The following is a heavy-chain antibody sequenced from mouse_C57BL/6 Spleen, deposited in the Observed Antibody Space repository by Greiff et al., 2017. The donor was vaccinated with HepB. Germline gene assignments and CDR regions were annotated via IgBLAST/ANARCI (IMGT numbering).Heavy chain of an antibody. CDR2: INPNNGGT. D-gene: IGHD5-5*01. CDR1: GYTFTDYY. Sequence: EVQLQQSGPELVKPGASVKISCKASGYTFTDYYMNWVKQSHGKSLEWIGDINPNNGGTSYNQKFKGKATLTVDKSSSTAYMELRSLTSEDSAVYYCARKDYHPHWGQGTLVTVSA. CDR3: ARKDYHPH. J-gene: IGHJ3*01. V-gene: IGHV1-26*01.